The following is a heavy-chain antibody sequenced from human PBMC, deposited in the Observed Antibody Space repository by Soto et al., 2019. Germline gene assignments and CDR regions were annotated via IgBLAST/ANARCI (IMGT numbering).Heavy chain of an antibody. V-gene: IGHV1-46*01. Sequence: QVQLVQSGAEVEKPGASVKVSCKASGYTFTSYYMHWVRQAPGQGLEWMGMINPGGGSTSYAQKFQGRVIMTRDTSTSTVYMELSSLRSEDTAVYYCARGEGYYYGMDVCGQGTTVTVSS. CDR3: ARGEGYYYGMDV. CDR2: INPGGGST. J-gene: IGHJ6*02. CDR1: GYTFTSYY.